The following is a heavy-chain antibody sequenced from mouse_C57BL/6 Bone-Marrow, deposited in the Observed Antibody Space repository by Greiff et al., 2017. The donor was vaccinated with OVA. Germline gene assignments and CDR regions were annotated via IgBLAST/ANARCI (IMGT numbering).Heavy chain of an antibody. CDR3: ARPYAMDY. J-gene: IGHJ4*01. CDR1: GYTFTSYW. Sequence: VQLQQPGAELVRPGTSVKLSCKASGYTFTSYWMHWVKQRPGQGLEWIGVIDPSDSYTNYNQKFKGKATLTVDTSSSTAYMQLSSLTSEDSAVYYCARPYAMDYWGQGTSVTVSS. V-gene: IGHV1-59*01. CDR2: IDPSDSYT.